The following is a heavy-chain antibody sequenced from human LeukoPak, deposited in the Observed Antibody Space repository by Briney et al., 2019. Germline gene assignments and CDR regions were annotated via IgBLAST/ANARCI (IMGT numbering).Heavy chain of an antibody. CDR3: AREAAAAGENYFDY. V-gene: IGHV1-2*02. D-gene: IGHD6-13*01. Sequence: ASVKVSCKASGYTFTGYYMHWVRQAPGQGLEWMGWINPNSGGTNYAQKFQGRVTMTRDMSTSTAYMELSRLRSDDTAVYYCAREAAAAGENYFDYWGQGTLITVSS. CDR1: GYTFTGYY. CDR2: INPNSGGT. J-gene: IGHJ4*02.